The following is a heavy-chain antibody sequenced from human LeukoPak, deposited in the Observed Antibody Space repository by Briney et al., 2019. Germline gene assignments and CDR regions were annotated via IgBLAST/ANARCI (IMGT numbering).Heavy chain of an antibody. V-gene: IGHV3-30*04. CDR3: ARGGLSIMGY. D-gene: IGHD2/OR15-2a*01. CDR2: ISYDGGKK. Sequence: GGSLRLSCAASGFTFSSHAMHWVRQAPGKGLEWVAGISYDGGKKYYADSVKGRFTISRDNSKNTLYLQMNSLRAEDTAVYFCARGGLSIMGYWGQGTLVTVSS. CDR1: GFTFSSHA. J-gene: IGHJ4*02.